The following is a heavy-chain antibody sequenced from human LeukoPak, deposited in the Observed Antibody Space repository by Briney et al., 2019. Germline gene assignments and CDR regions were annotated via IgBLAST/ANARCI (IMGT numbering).Heavy chain of an antibody. CDR3: ARDRNAYYYDSSGYYPGAFDI. J-gene: IGHJ3*02. V-gene: IGHV4-4*07. D-gene: IGHD3-22*01. CDR1: GGSISSYY. CDR2: IYTSGST. Sequence: PSETLSLTCTVSGGSISSYYWSWIRQPAGKGLEWIGRIYTSGSTNYNPSLKSRVTISVDKSKNQFSLKLSSVTAADTAVYYCARDRNAYYYDSSGYYPGAFDIWGQGTMVTVSS.